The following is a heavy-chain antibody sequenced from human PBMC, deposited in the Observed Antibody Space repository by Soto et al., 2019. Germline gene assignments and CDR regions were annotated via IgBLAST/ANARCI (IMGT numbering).Heavy chain of an antibody. J-gene: IGHJ6*02. CDR2: ISYDGSNK. CDR1: GFTFSSYG. CDR3: AKILQLGDYAYYYYGMDV. V-gene: IGHV3-30*18. Sequence: QVQLVESGGGVVQPGRSLRLSCAASGFTFSSYGMHWDRQAPGKGLEWVAVISYDGSNKYYADSVKGRFTISRDNSKNTLYLQMNSLRAEDTAVYYCAKILQLGDYAYYYYGMDVWGQGTTVTVSS. D-gene: IGHD4-17*01.